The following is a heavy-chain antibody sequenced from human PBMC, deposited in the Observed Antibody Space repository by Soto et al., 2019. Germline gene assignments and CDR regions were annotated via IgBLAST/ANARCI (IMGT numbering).Heavy chain of an antibody. CDR2: ISWNSGSI. CDR1: GFTFDDYA. J-gene: IGHJ3*02. Sequence: EVQLVESGGGLVQPGRSLRLSCAASGFTFDDYAMHWVRQAPGKGLEWVSGISWNSGSIGYADSVKGRFTISRDNAKNSLYLQMNSLRAEDTALYYCAKDITHSVGVGAFDIWGPGTMVTVSS. CDR3: AKDITHSVGVGAFDI. D-gene: IGHD2-21*01. V-gene: IGHV3-9*01.